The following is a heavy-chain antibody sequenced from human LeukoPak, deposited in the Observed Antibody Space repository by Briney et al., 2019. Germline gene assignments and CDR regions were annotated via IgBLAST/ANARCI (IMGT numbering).Heavy chain of an antibody. CDR2: IWYDGSNK. Sequence: GGSLRLSCGASGFTFSSYGMHWVRQAPGKGLEWVAVIWYDGSNKYYADSVKGRFTISRDNSKNTLYLQMNSLRAEDTAVYYCARDFDSSGYYYYYYGMDVWGQGTTVTVSS. J-gene: IGHJ6*02. D-gene: IGHD3-22*01. CDR1: GFTFSSYG. CDR3: ARDFDSSGYYYYYYGMDV. V-gene: IGHV3-33*01.